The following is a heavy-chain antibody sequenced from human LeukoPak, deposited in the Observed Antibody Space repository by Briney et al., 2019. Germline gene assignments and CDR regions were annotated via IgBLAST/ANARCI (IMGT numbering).Heavy chain of an antibody. CDR1: GFSFSGSW. J-gene: IGHJ3*02. CDR2: IKPDESEK. Sequence: GGSLRLSCAAPGFSFSGSWMSWVRQAPGKGLEWVAHIKPDESEKFYMDSVKGRFTVSRDNAKSLVFLLMNSLRAEDTAVYYCARARSYSFDIWGQGTMVTVSS. D-gene: IGHD5-12*01. V-gene: IGHV3-7*01. CDR3: ARARSYSFDI.